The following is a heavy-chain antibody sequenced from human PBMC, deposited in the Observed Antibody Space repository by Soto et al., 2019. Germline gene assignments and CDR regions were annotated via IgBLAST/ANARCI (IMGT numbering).Heavy chain of an antibody. CDR3: AALFRYCSSTSCRYGMDV. D-gene: IGHD2-2*01. J-gene: IGHJ6*02. CDR1: GYTFTSYY. V-gene: IGHV1-46*01. CDR2: INPSGGST. Sequence: ASVKVSCKASGYTFTSYYMHWVRQAPGQGLEWMGIINPSGGSTSYAQKFQGRVTMTRDTSTSTVYMELSSLRSEDTAVYYCAALFRYCSSTSCRYGMDVWGQGTTVTGSS.